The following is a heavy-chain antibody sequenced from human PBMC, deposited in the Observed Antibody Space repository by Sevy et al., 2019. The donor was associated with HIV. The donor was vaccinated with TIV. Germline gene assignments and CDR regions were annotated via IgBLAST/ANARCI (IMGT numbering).Heavy chain of an antibody. D-gene: IGHD3-22*01. Sequence: GGSLILSCAASGFTFDDYAMHWVRQAPGKGLEWVSGISWNSGSIGYADSVKGRFTISRDNAKNSLYLQMNSLRAEDTALYYCAKGMIVVVISGLGINAFDIWGQGTMATVSS. CDR1: GFTFDDYA. J-gene: IGHJ3*02. CDR2: ISWNSGSI. V-gene: IGHV3-9*01. CDR3: AKGMIVVVISGLGINAFDI.